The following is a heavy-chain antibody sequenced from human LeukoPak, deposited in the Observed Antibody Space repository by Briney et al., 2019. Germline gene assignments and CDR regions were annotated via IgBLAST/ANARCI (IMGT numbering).Heavy chain of an antibody. Sequence: SETLSLTCAAYGGSFSGYYWSWIRQPPGKGLDWIGEINHSGITKYNPSLKSRVTVSVDTSKNQFSLKLTSVTAADTAVYYCASSYCSSTTCYDYWGQGTLVTVSS. J-gene: IGHJ4*02. D-gene: IGHD2-2*01. V-gene: IGHV4-34*01. CDR1: GGSFSGYY. CDR2: INHSGIT. CDR3: ASSYCSSTTCYDY.